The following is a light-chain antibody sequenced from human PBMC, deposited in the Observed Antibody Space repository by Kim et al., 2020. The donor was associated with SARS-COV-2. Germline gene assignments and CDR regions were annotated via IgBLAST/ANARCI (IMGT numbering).Light chain of an antibody. J-gene: IGKJ4*01. CDR3: QQDYSSPFT. CDR1: ESVISTY. V-gene: IGKV3D-7*01. CDR2: GAS. Sequence: EIVMTQSPATLSLSPGGRATLSCRASESVISTYLSWYQQKPGQAPRLLIYGASTSATGIPARFSGSGSGTDFTLTIRSLQPEDFAVYYCQQDYSSPFTFGRGTKVDIK.